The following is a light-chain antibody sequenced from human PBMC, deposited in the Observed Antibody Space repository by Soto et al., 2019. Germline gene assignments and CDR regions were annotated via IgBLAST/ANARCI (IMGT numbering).Light chain of an antibody. V-gene: IGLV1-44*01. CDR2: TNN. Sequence: QSVPSQPPSASGTPGQRVTISCSGSSSNNGSHVVNWYQQVPGTAPKLLIYTNNQRPSGVPDRFSDSKSGTSASLAISGLQSEDEADYYCAAWDGSLQSWVFGGGTKVTVL. J-gene: IGLJ3*02. CDR3: AAWDGSLQSWV. CDR1: SSNNGSHV.